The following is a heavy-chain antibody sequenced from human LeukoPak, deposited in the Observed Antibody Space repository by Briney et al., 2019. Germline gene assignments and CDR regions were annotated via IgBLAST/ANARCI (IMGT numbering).Heavy chain of an antibody. V-gene: IGHV3-21*01. CDR1: GFTFSSYG. J-gene: IGHJ4*02. CDR2: ISSSSSYI. Sequence: GGSLRLSCAASGFTFSSYGMHWVRQAPGKGLEWVSSISSSSSYIYYADSVKGRFTISRDNAKNSLYLQMNSLRAEDTAVYYCARDIDTAMVTGAYFDYWGQGTLVTVSS. CDR3: ARDIDTAMVTGAYFDY. D-gene: IGHD5-18*01.